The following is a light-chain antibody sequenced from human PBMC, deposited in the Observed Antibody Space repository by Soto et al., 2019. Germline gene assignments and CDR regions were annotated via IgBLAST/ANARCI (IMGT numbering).Light chain of an antibody. V-gene: IGLV2-14*01. CDR2: EVT. CDR1: SSDIGGYNY. Sequence: ALAQPASVSGSPGQSITISCTGGSSDIGGYNYVSWYQQHPGRAPRLLILEVTNRPSGVPDRFSGSKSGNTASLIIRGLQAEDEADYFCSSYSSKTPPYVFGTGTKVTVL. J-gene: IGLJ1*01. CDR3: SSYSSKTPPYV.